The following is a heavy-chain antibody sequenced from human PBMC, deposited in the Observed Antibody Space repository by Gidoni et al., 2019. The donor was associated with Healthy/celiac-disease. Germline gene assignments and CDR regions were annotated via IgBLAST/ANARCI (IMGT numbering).Heavy chain of an antibody. V-gene: IGHV4-34*01. D-gene: IGHD6-13*01. CDR1: GGSFSGYY. CDR2: INHSGST. CDR3: ARVRKQQLVRVEAFDY. J-gene: IGHJ4*02. Sequence: QVQLQQWGAGLLKPSETLSLTCAVYGGSFSGYYWSWIRQPPGKGLEWIGEINHSGSTNYNPSLKSRVTISVDTSKNQFSLKLSSVTAADTAVYYCARVRKQQLVRVEAFDYWGQGTLVTVSS.